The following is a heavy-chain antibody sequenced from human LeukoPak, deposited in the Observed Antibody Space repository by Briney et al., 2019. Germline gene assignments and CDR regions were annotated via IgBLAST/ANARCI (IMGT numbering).Heavy chain of an antibody. CDR3: ARDFHPIAAGNYYMDV. CDR1: GYTFTSYY. D-gene: IGHD6-13*01. V-gene: IGHV1-46*01. CDR2: INPSGGST. Sequence: ASVKVSCKASGYTFTSYYMHWVRQAPGQGLEWMGIINPSGGSTSYARKFQGRVTMTRDMSTSTVYMELSSLRSEDTAVYYCARDFHPIAAGNYYMDVWGKGTTVTVSS. J-gene: IGHJ6*03.